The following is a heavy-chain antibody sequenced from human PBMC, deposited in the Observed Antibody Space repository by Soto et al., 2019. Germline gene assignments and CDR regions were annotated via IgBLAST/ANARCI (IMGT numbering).Heavy chain of an antibody. V-gene: IGHV1-69*05. CDR1: ACTLSSYT. D-gene: IGHD3-16*02. CDR3: ARDQRVVYYYYGMDL. CDR2: IIPIFATA. Sequence: ASVKVSCKSSACTLSSYTIRGVLPAPGQGLEWMGGIIPIFATANYAHSVKGRFTLPRDNYPNPMYLQMNSLRAEPTAVYYSARDQRVVYYYYGMDLWGQGTTVTVYS. J-gene: IGHJ6*02.